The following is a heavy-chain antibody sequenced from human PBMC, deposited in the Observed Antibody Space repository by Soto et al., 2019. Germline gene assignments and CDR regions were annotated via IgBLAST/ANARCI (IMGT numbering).Heavy chain of an antibody. CDR3: AKTLGVVVPAAIRGYCDY. V-gene: IGHV3-23*01. J-gene: IGHJ4*02. D-gene: IGHD2-2*01. Sequence: GGSLRLSCAASGFRFSSYAMRWVRQALGKGLEWVSAIGGSGGSTYYADSVKGRFTISRDNSKNTLYLQMNSLRAEDTAVYYCAKTLGVVVPAAIRGYCDYWGQGTLVTVSS. CDR1: GFRFSSYA. CDR2: IGGSGGST.